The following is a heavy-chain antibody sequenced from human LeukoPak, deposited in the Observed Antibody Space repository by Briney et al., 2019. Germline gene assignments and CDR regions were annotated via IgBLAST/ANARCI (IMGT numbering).Heavy chain of an antibody. Sequence: ASETLSLTCTVSGGSISSYYWSWIRQPLGKGLEWIGYIYYSGSTNYNPSLKSRVTISVDTSKNQFSLKLSSVTAADTAVYYCARVVVVAANPWFDPWGQGTLVTVSS. CDR2: IYYSGST. CDR3: ARVVVVAANPWFDP. V-gene: IGHV4-59*01. CDR1: GGSISSYY. D-gene: IGHD2-15*01. J-gene: IGHJ5*02.